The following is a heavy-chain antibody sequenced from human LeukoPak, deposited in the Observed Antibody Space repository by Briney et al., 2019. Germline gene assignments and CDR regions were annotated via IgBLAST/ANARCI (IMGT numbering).Heavy chain of an antibody. CDR3: ARTIGVGIYDILTGYYDY. CDR2: ISSSGSTI. Sequence: GRSLRLSCAASGFTFSDYYMSWIRQAPGKGLEWVSYISSSGSTIYYADSVKGRFTISRDNAKNSLYLQMNSLRAEDTAVYYCARTIGVGIYDILTGYYDYWGQGTLVTVSS. J-gene: IGHJ4*02. V-gene: IGHV3-11*01. CDR1: GFTFSDYY. D-gene: IGHD3-9*01.